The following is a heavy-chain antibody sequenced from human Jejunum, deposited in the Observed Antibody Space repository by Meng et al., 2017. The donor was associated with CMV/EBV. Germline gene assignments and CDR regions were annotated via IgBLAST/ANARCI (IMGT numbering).Heavy chain of an antibody. V-gene: IGHV3-23*01. CDR2: ISASGYST. D-gene: IGHD3-10*01. CDR3: AKDPYGSGSYPPDY. CDR1: GFTFNIYA. J-gene: IGHJ4*02. Sequence: EVQLLESXXGXVXXGGXLRLSCPASGFTFNIYALTWVRQAPGKGLEWVSRISASGYSTYYADSVQGRFTISRDNSKNTVYLQMNSLRAEDTAVYYCAKDPYGSGSYPPDYWGQGTLVTVSS.